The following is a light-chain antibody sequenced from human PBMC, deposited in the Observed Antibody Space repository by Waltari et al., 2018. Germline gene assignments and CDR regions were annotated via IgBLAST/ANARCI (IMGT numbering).Light chain of an antibody. CDR1: SLRTSY. CDR2: GKN. CDR3: SSRDSSASHVL. Sequence: SSELTQDPAVSVALGQTVTITSQGASLRTSYASWYQQKSGQAPILVLFGKNKRPAGIPDRFSGYNSETTTSLTITGAQAEDEADYYCSSRDSSASHVLFAGGTKLTVL. J-gene: IGLJ2*01. V-gene: IGLV3-19*01.